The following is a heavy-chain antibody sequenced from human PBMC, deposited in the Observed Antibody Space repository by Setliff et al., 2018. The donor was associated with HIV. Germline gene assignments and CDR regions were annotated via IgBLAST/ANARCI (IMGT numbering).Heavy chain of an antibody. CDR3: AKCGGVTCYSASWYFDY. J-gene: IGHJ4*02. Sequence: GWSLRLSCAASGFTFSTYGMQWVRQAPGKGLEWVAFIRYDGSNQYYADSVKGRFTISRDNSKNTLYLQMNSLRAEDTAVYYCAKCGGVTCYSASWYFDYWGQGTLVTVSS. V-gene: IGHV3-30*02. D-gene: IGHD2-15*01. CDR2: IRYDGSNQ. CDR1: GFTFSTYG.